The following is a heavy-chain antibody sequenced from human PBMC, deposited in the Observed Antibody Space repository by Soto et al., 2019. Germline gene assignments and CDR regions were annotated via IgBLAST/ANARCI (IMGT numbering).Heavy chain of an antibody. Sequence: QVHLQESGPGQVKPSETLSLICSVSGGSVNSDTFYGSWIRQPPGRGLEWIGYIYYTGSTNYNPSLKSRITISIDTSRNQFSLKLTSMTAADTAVYYCAREFSNSPEAFDSWGQGSLVTVSS. D-gene: IGHD6-6*01. CDR3: AREFSNSPEAFDS. CDR2: IYYTGST. CDR1: GGSVNSDTFY. J-gene: IGHJ4*02. V-gene: IGHV4-61*01.